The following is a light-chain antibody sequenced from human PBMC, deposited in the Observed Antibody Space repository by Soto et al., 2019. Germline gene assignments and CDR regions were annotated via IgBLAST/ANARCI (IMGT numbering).Light chain of an antibody. V-gene: IGLV2-14*01. CDR3: LSYTGSDTLGV. J-gene: IGLJ1*01. Sequence: QSVLTQPASVSGSPGQSITISCTGTGSDVGAYSYVSWYQHHPGKAPKLIIYEVFNRSSGVSDRFSGSKSGNTASLTISGLQAEDAADYYCLSYTGSDTLGVFGTGTKVTVL. CDR2: EVF. CDR1: GSDVGAYSY.